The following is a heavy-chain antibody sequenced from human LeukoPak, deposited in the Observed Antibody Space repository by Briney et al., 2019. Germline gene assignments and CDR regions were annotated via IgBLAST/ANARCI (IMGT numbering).Heavy chain of an antibody. V-gene: IGHV3-21*04. CDR2: ISSSSSYI. CDR1: GFTFSSYS. Sequence: PGGSLRLSCAASGFTFSSYSMNWVRQAPGKGLEWVSFISSSSSYIYYADSLKGRFTISRDNAKNSLYLQMDSLRAEDTAMYYCAKTNYYDTTDDKPYTTHFDYWGQGALVTVSS. J-gene: IGHJ4*02. CDR3: AKTNYYDTTDDKPYTTHFDY. D-gene: IGHD3-22*01.